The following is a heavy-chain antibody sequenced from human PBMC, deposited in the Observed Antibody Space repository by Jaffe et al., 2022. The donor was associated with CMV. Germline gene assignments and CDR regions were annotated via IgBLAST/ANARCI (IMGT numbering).Heavy chain of an antibody. V-gene: IGHV3-7*03. Sequence: EVQLVESGGGVVQPGGSLRLSCAASGFTFSDHWMTWVRQVPGKGLEWVANIKKDGSVKKYVDSVKGRFTISRDNAKNSLYLEMNSLRAEDTALYYCGRDVGWCRVDYWGQGTLVTVSS. J-gene: IGHJ4*02. CDR2: IKKDGSVK. CDR1: GFTFSDHW. D-gene: IGHD6-19*01. CDR3: GRDVGWCRVDY.